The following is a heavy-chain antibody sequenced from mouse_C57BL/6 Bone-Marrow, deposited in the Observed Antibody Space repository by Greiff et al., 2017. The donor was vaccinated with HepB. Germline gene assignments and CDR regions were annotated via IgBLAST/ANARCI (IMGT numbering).Heavy chain of an antibody. CDR1: GFTFSSYG. Sequence: VQLKESGGDLVKPGGSLKLSCAASGFTFSSYGMSWVRQTPDKRLEWVATISSGGSYSYYPDSVKGRFTISRDNAKNTLYLQMSSLKSEDTAMYYCASKDYYGSSWYFDVWGTGTTVTVSS. V-gene: IGHV5-6*01. CDR2: ISSGGSYS. D-gene: IGHD1-1*01. CDR3: ASKDYYGSSWYFDV. J-gene: IGHJ1*03.